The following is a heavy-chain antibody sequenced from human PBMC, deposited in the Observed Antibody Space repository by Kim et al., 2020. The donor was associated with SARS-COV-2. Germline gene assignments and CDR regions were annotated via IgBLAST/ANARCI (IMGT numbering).Heavy chain of an antibody. V-gene: IGHV3-23*01. D-gene: IGHD7-27*01. J-gene: IGHJ2*01. CDR3: AKPSTGAPADWYFDL. CDR1: GFTFSSYA. CDR2: ISGSGGRT. Sequence: GGSLRLSCAASGFTFSSYAMSWVRQAPGKGLEWVSAISGSGGRTYYADSVKGRFTISRDNSKNTLYLQMNSLRAEDTAVYYCAKPSTGAPADWYFDLWGRGTLVTVSS.